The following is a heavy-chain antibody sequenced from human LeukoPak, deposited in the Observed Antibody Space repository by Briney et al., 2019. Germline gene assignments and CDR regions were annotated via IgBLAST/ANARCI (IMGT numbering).Heavy chain of an antibody. CDR3: ARYFTFDSSGYFYTFDY. Sequence: PSETLSLTCGVSGGSISSGGYSWSWMRQPPGKGLEWIGEINHSGSTNYNPSLKSRVTMSLDTSKNEFTLKLSSVTAADTAVYYCARYFTFDSSGYFYTFDYWGQGTLVTVSS. D-gene: IGHD3-22*01. CDR1: GGSISSGGYS. V-gene: IGHV4-30-2*01. J-gene: IGHJ4*02. CDR2: INHSGST.